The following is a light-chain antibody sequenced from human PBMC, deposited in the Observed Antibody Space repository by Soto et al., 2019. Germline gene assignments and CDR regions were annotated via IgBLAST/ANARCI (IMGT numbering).Light chain of an antibody. V-gene: IGKV3-20*01. Sequence: EIVGTQSPVTLSLCPLEIATLSCRATESVSGNYVAWYQQNRGQAPRLLIYGASRRATGIPDRFRGSGSGTDFTLTISSLEPEDSAVYYCQQYGNSPWTFGQGTKVDIK. CDR3: QQYGNSPWT. J-gene: IGKJ1*01. CDR2: GAS. CDR1: ESVSGNY.